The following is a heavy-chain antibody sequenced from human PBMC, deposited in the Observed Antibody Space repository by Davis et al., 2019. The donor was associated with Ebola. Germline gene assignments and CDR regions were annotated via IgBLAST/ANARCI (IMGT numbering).Heavy chain of an antibody. J-gene: IGHJ5*02. CDR3: VRDPVISAWYGWFDP. Sequence: PSETLSLTCAISGGSTNTNDWWSWVRQSPGKALEWIGEVHASGNTNYNPSLKRRLTLSVDKSKNHFSLTLSSVTAADTAIYYCVRDPVISAWYGWFDPWGQGTLVTVSS. CDR1: GGSTNTNDW. V-gene: IGHV4-4*02. D-gene: IGHD6-19*01. CDR2: VHASGNT.